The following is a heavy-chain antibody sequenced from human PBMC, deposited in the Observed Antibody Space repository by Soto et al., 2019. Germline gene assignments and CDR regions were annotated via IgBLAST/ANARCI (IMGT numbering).Heavy chain of an antibody. CDR3: SRDQLYYNDISGRPLNAFDV. J-gene: IGHJ3*01. V-gene: IGHV3-30*03. CDR1: EFTFSSYD. CDR2: ISYHGIDK. Sequence: GGSLRLSCAASEFTFSSYDMHWVRQAPGKGLEWVAVISYHGIDKYYADSVRGRFTISRDNSKDTLYLQMNSLRADDAAVYYCSRDQLYYNDISGRPLNAFDVWGQGTMVTVSS. D-gene: IGHD3-22*01.